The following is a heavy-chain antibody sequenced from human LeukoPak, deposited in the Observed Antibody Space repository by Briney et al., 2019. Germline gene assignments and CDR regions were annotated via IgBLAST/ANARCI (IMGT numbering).Heavy chain of an antibody. D-gene: IGHD2-2*01. J-gene: IGHJ4*02. V-gene: IGHV1-46*01. Sequence: ASVKVSCKASGYTFTSYDINWVRQAPGQGLEWMGIINPSGGSTTYAQKFQGRVTMTRDMSTNTVYMELSSLRSEDTAVYYCARDRGYQLEEYSFDYWGQGTLVTVSS. CDR3: ARDRGYQLEEYSFDY. CDR2: INPSGGST. CDR1: GYTFTSYD.